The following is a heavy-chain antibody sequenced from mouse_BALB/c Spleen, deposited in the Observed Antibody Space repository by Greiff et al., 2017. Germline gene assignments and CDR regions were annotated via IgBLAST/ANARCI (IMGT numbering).Heavy chain of an antibody. CDR1: GYTFTSYW. Sequence: LQQPGSELVRPGASVKLSCKASGYTFTSYWMHWVQQRPGQGLEWIGKIYPGSGSTNYDEKFKGKRTLTVDTSSSTAYMHLSSQTSEDSAVFYITRGGCNYRCNGVAFWGLGHLV. CDR3: TRGGCNYRCNGVAF. D-gene: IGHD2-1*01. V-gene: IGHV1S22*01. J-gene: IGHJ3*01. CDR2: IYPGSGST.